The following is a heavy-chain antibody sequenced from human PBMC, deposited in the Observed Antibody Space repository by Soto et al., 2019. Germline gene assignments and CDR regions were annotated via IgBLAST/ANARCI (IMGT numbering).Heavy chain of an antibody. J-gene: IGHJ6*02. CDR1: GGTFSSYA. D-gene: IGHD6-6*01. V-gene: IGHV1-69*13. CDR3: ASIAARPSGYYYGMDV. CDR2: IIPIFGTA. Sequence: SVKVSCKASGGTFSSYAISWVRQAPGQGLEWMGGIIPIFGTANYAQKFQGRVTITADESTSTAYMELSSLRSEDTAVYYCASIAARPSGYYYGMDVWGQGTTVTVSS.